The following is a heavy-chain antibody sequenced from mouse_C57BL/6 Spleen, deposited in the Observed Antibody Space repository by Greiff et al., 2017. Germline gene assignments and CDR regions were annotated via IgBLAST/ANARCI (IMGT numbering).Heavy chain of an antibody. J-gene: IGHJ3*01. V-gene: IGHV5-4*01. CDR1: GFTFSSYA. Sequence: DVKLVESGGGLVKPGGSLKLSCAASGFTFSSYAMSWVRQTPEKRLEWVATISDGGSYTYYPDNVKGRFTISRDNAKNNLYLQMSHLKSEDTAMYYCARDREGYDYDGGAWFAYWGQGTLVTVSA. CDR3: ARDREGYDYDGGAWFAY. CDR2: ISDGGSYT. D-gene: IGHD2-4*01.